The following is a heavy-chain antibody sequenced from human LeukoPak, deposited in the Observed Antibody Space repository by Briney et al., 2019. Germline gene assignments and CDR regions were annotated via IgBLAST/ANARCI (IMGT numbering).Heavy chain of an antibody. Sequence: PGGSLRLSCAASGFTVSSNYMSWVRQAPGKGLEWVSVIYSGGSTYYADSVKGRFTISRDNSKNTLYLQMNSLRAEDTAVYYCARVARESGYLFDYWGQGTLVTVSS. CDR3: ARVARESGYLFDY. CDR1: GFTVSSNY. J-gene: IGHJ4*02. CDR2: IYSGGST. V-gene: IGHV3-66*01. D-gene: IGHD3-3*01.